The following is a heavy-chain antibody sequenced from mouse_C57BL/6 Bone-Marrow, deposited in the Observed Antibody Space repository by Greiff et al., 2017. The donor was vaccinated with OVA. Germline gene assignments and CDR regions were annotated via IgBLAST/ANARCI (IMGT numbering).Heavy chain of an antibody. CDR2: IDPNSGGT. CDR3: ARLVYYGSSWFAY. V-gene: IGHV1-72*01. CDR1: GYTFTSYW. J-gene: IGHJ3*01. D-gene: IGHD1-1*01. Sequence: QVQLKQPGAELVKPGASVKLSCKASGYTFTSYWMHWVKQRPGRGLEWIGRIDPNSGGTKYNEKFKSKATLTVDKPSSTAYMQLSSLTSEDSAVHYCARLVYYGSSWFAYWGQGTLVTVSA.